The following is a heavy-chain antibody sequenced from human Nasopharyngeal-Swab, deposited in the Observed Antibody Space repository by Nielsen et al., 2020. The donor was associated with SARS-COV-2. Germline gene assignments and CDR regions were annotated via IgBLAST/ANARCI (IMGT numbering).Heavy chain of an antibody. J-gene: IGHJ4*02. CDR3: TTDYYFDY. Sequence: GESLKISCAAPGFLFSGSAMHWVPQASGKGLEWVGRIGDKDHNYATTYGAAVKGRFTISRDDSKNTAFLQMDSLKTEDTALYYCTTDYYFDYWGQGTLVTVSS. V-gene: IGHV3-73*01. CDR2: IGDKDHNYAT. CDR1: GFLFSGSA. D-gene: IGHD4/OR15-4a*01.